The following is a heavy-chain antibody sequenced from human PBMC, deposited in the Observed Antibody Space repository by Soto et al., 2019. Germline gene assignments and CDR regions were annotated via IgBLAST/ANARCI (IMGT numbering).Heavy chain of an antibody. CDR2: ISPNGDST. V-gene: IGHV3-23*01. CDR3: AKFHLTYYYSYGTDV. Sequence: GGSLRLSCAASGFTFSSYGMHWVRQAPGRGLEWVSIISPNGDSTYYADSVKGRFTISRDNSKNTVYLQMNSLRAEDTAIYYCAKFHLTYYYSYGTDVWGQGTTVTVS. J-gene: IGHJ6*02. CDR1: GFTFSSYG.